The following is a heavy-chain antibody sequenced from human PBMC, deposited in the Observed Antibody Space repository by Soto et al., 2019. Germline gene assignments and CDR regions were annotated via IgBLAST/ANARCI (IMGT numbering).Heavy chain of an antibody. V-gene: IGHV4-30-4*01. Sequence: XLSHTCSFSGNXINVCVYYWTWIRRRPGKGLEWMVYIYYTGKTYYNPSLESRLTISVDRSKNQFSLRLNSVTAADTDVYFCGRDLTSNANCIDPWGQGTLVTVSS. D-gene: IGHD2-2*01. CDR1: GNXINVCVYY. CDR3: GRDLTSNANCIDP. J-gene: IGHJ5*02. CDR2: IYYTGKT.